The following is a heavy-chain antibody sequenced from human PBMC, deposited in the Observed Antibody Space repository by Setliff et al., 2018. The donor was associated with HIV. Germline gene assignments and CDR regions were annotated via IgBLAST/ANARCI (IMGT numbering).Heavy chain of an antibody. Sequence: PSETLSLTCTVSGGSITSTNFYWGWVRQPPGKGLEWIGSIYHGGSTYYNPSLKSRLTISLDTSNNQFSVRLTSVTAADTAIYYCSRLYYNFWTGHRAFFNYWGQGTLVTVSS. CDR1: GGSITSTNFY. D-gene: IGHD3-3*01. V-gene: IGHV4-39*01. CDR3: SRLYYNFWTGHRAFFNY. J-gene: IGHJ4*02. CDR2: IYHGGST.